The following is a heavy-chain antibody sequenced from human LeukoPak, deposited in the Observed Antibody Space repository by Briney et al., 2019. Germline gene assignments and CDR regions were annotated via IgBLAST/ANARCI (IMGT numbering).Heavy chain of an antibody. CDR1: GFTFSNAW. J-gene: IGHJ6*02. Sequence: PGGSLRLSCAASGFTFSNAWMSWVRQAPGKGLEWVSGISTGSTYYADSVKGRFTISRDNSKNTLFLQMNSLRAEDTAVYYCAKGVVASSRRDGLDVWGQGTTVTVSS. V-gene: IGHV3-23*01. CDR2: ISTGST. D-gene: IGHD3-22*01. CDR3: AKGVVASSRRDGLDV.